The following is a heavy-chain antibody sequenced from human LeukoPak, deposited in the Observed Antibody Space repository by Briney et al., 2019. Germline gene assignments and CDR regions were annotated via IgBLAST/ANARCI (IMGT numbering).Heavy chain of an antibody. CDR2: IKQDGSEK. D-gene: IGHD6-19*01. J-gene: IGHJ4*02. CDR1: GFTFSSYW. V-gene: IGHV3-7*01. Sequence: GGSLRLSCAASGFTFSSYWMSWVRQAPGKGLEWVANIKQDGSEKYYVDSVKGRFTISRDNAKNSLYLQMNSLRAEDTAVYYCAREGSGAVAGKGFDYWGQGTLVTVSS. CDR3: AREGSGAVAGKGFDY.